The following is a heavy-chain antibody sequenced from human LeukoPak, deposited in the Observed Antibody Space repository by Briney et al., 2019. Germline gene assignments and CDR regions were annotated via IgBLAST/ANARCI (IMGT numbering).Heavy chain of an antibody. V-gene: IGHV3-73*01. D-gene: IGHD2-15*01. CDR2: IRSKANSYAT. Sequence: GGSLRLSCAASGFIFSGSDMHWVCQASGKGLEWVGRIRSKANSYATAYAASVKGRFTISRDGSKNTAYLQMNSLKTEDTAVYYCTRHQGAGGSGVDYWGQGTLVTVSS. CDR1: GFIFSGSD. J-gene: IGHJ4*02. CDR3: TRHQGAGGSGVDY.